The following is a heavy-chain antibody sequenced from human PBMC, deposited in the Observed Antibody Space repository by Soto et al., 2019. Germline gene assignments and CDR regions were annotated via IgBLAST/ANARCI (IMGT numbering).Heavy chain of an antibody. Sequence: SVKVSCKASGGTFSSYAISWVRQAPGQGLEWMGGIIPIFGTANYAQKFQGRVTITADESTSTAYMELSSLRSEDTAVYYCATSEKFTGATPHSFDYWGQGTLVTVSS. V-gene: IGHV1-69*13. CDR1: GGTFSSYA. CDR2: IIPIFGTA. CDR3: ATSEKFTGATPHSFDY. D-gene: IGHD1-26*01. J-gene: IGHJ4*02.